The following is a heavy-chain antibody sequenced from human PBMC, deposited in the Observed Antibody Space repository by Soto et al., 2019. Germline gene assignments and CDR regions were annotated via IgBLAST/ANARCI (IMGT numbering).Heavy chain of an antibody. CDR3: AREPKTAA. J-gene: IGHJ4*02. CDR1: GFTFSFCA. V-gene: IGHV3-21*01. CDR2: ISSSSSYI. D-gene: IGHD2-15*01. Sequence: GGSLRLSCAASGFTFSFCAMSWVRQAPGKGLEWVSSISSSSSYIYYADSVKGRFTTSRDNAKNSLYLQMNSLRAEDTAVYYCAREPKTAAGGRGTLVTVPS.